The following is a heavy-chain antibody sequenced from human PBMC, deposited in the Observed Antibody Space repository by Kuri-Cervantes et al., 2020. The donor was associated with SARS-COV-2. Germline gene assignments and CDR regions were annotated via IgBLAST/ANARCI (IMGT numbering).Heavy chain of an antibody. Sequence: GESLKISCAASGFTFSSYAMSWVRQAPGKGLEWVSAISGSGGSTYYADSVKGRFTISRDNSKNTLYLQMNSLRAEDTAVYYCAKDSGGQLAPWGHGTLVTVSS. J-gene: IGHJ5*02. CDR2: ISGSGGST. CDR1: GFTFSSYA. CDR3: AKDSGGQLAP. V-gene: IGHV3-23*01. D-gene: IGHD6-6*01.